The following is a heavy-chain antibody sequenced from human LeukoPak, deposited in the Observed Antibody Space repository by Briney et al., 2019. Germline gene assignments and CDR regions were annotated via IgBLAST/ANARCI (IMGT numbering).Heavy chain of an antibody. Sequence: GASVKVSCKASGYTFTGYYMHWVRQAPGQGLEWMGWINPNSGGTNYAQKFQGRVTMTRNTSISTAYMELSSLRSEDTAVYYCARYLAPYAFDIWGQGTMVTVSS. CDR1: GYTFTGYY. D-gene: IGHD3-3*02. V-gene: IGHV1-2*02. CDR2: INPNSGGT. J-gene: IGHJ3*02. CDR3: ARYLAPYAFDI.